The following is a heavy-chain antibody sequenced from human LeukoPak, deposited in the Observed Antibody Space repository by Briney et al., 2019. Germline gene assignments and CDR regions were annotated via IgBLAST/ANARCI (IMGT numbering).Heavy chain of an antibody. D-gene: IGHD3-10*01. CDR2: IYYSGST. V-gene: IGHV4-59*12. CDR1: GGSISSYY. J-gene: IGHJ4*02. CDR3: ARDGRVWFGELLPDY. Sequence: SETLSLTCTVSGGSISSYYWSWIRQPPGKGLEWIGYIYYSGSTNYNPSLKSRVTILIDTSKNQFSLKLSSVTAADTAVYYCARDGRVWFGELLPDYWGQGTLVTVSS.